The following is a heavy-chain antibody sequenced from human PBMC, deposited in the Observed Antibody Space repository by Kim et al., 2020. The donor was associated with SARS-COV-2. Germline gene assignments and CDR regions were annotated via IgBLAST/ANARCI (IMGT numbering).Heavy chain of an antibody. CDR3: ARGQTTAIDFDY. Sequence: GYATKPQGRVTMTRNTSISTAYMELSSLRSEDTAVYYCARGQTTAIDFDYWGQGTLVTVSS. V-gene: IGHV1-8*01. J-gene: IGHJ4*02. D-gene: IGHD5-18*01.